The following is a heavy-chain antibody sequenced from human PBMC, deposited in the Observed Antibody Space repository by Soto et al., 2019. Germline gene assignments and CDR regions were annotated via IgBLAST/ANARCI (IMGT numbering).Heavy chain of an antibody. CDR2: ISGSGGST. V-gene: IGHV3-23*01. D-gene: IGHD1-26*01. J-gene: IGHJ4*02. CDR1: GFTFSSYA. Sequence: EVQLLESGGGLVQPGGSLRLSCAASGFTFSSYAMSWVRQAPGKGLEWVSAISGSGGSTYYADSVKGRFTISRDNSKNKLYLQMNRLRAEDTAVYYCAKDPPPPGATPAGYWGQGTLVTVSS. CDR3: AKDPPPPGATPAGY.